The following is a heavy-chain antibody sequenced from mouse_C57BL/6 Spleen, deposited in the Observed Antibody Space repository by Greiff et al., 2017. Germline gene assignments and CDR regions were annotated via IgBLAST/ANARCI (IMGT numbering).Heavy chain of an antibody. CDR1: GFTFSDYY. CDR3: ARGLFGY. V-gene: IGHV5-16*01. Sequence: EVMLVESEGGLVQPGSSMKLSCTASGFTFSDYYMAWVRQVPEKGLEWVANINYDGSSTYYLDSLKSRFIISRDNAKNILYLQMSSLKSEDTATYYCARGLFGYWGQGTTLTVSS. J-gene: IGHJ2*01. CDR2: INYDGSST.